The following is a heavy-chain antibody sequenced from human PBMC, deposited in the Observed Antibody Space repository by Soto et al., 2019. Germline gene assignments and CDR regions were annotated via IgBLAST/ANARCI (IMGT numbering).Heavy chain of an antibody. J-gene: IGHJ6*02. CDR2: ISSTTTTI. CDR3: TRDPIMVAISQTYGMDV. Sequence: QLVESGGGLVQPGGSLRLSCAASGFDFSSFSMNWVRQAPGKGLEWVSYISSTTTTIYYADSVKGRFTISRDSAENSLYLQMKSLRDEDTAVYYCTRDPIMVAISQTYGMDVWGHGTTVTVSS. V-gene: IGHV3-48*02. CDR1: GFDFSSFS. D-gene: IGHD5-12*01.